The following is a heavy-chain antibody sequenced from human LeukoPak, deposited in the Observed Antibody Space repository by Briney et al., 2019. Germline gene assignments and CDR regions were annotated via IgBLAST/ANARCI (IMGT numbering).Heavy chain of an antibody. CDR3: AHRGIAVY. Sequence: GGSLRLSCAASGFTFSRYGMTWVRQAPGEGLEWVSAISDSSGTITYYADFVKGRFTISRDNSKNTLYLQMNSLRVEYTATYYCAHRGIAVYWGQGTLVTVSS. CDR2: ISDSSGTIT. V-gene: IGHV3-23*01. D-gene: IGHD6-19*01. CDR1: GFTFSRYG. J-gene: IGHJ4*02.